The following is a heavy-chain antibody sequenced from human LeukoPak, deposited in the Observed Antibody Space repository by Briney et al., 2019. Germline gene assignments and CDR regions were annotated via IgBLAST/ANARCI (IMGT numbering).Heavy chain of an antibody. CDR1: GGSISSYY. Sequence: SGTLSLTCTVSGGSISSYYWSWIRQPPGKGLEWIGYIYYSGSTNYNPSLKSRVTISVDTSKNQFSLKLSSVTAADTAVYYCARTAGIAVAEYFDYWGQGTLVTVSS. V-gene: IGHV4-59*08. CDR2: IYYSGST. D-gene: IGHD6-19*01. CDR3: ARTAGIAVAEYFDY. J-gene: IGHJ4*02.